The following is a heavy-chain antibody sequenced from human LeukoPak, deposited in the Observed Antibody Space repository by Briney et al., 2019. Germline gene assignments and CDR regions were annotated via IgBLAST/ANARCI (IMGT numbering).Heavy chain of an antibody. J-gene: IGHJ5*02. CDR3: AHVSSGWENRRFDP. CDR1: GFSLSTSGVG. Sequence: SGPTLVKPTPTLTLTCTFSGFSLSTSGVGVGLIRQPPGRAREWLALIYWNEDKRYSPSLKSRLTITKDTSKNQVVLTMTNMDPVDTATYYCAHVSSGWENRRFDPWGQGTLVTVSS. V-gene: IGHV2-5*01. D-gene: IGHD6-19*01. CDR2: IYWNEDK.